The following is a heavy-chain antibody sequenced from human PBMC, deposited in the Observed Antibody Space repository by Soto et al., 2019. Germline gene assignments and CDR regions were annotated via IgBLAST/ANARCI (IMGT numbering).Heavy chain of an antibody. J-gene: IGHJ4*02. V-gene: IGHV4-30-4*01. D-gene: IGHD3-22*01. CDR1: GGSISTADYY. Sequence: QVQLHESGPGLVRPSQTLSLTCNVSGGSISTADYYWSWIRQPPGKGLEWIGYIHYRGSTYYNPSLESRVAISMDTSKNQFSLNLTYVTAADTAVYFCVSVYDSGCYIGYWGQGTLVTVSS. CDR3: VSVYDSGCYIGY. CDR2: IHYRGST.